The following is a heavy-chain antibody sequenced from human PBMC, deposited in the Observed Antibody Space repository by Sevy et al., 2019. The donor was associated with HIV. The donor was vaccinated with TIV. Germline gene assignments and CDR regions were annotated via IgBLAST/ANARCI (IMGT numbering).Heavy chain of an antibody. J-gene: IGHJ5*02. CDR2: ISGSGGST. D-gene: IGHD3-10*01. CDR3: AKSARITMGRGVINWFDP. V-gene: IGHV3-23*01. CDR1: GFTFSSYA. Sequence: GGSLRLSCAASGFTFSSYAMSWVRQAPGKGLEWVSAISGSGGSTYYADSVKGRFTISRDNSKKTLYLQMNSLRAEDTAVYYCAKSARITMGRGVINWFDPWGQGTLVTVSS.